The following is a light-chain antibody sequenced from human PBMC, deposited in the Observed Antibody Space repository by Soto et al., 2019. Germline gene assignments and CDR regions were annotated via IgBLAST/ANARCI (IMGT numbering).Light chain of an antibody. J-gene: IGLJ2*01. V-gene: IGLV2-8*01. CDR1: RSDVGSYNY. Sequence: QSALTQPPSASGSPGQSVTISCTGTRSDVGSYNYVSWYQQHPGKAPKLMIYEVSKRPSGVPDRFSGSKSGNTASLTVSGLQAEDEADYYCSSYTSSSTLEVFGGGTQLTVL. CDR2: EVS. CDR3: SSYTSSSTLEV.